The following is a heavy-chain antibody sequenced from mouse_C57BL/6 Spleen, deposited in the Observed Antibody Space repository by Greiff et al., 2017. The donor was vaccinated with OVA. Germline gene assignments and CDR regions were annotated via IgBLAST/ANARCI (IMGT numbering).Heavy chain of an antibody. CDR3: TRCGNPYYYAMDY. CDR2: IDPETGGT. CDR1: GYTFTDYE. Sequence: ESGAELVRPGASVTLSCKASGYTFTDYEMHWVKQTPVHGLEWIGAIDPETGGTASNQKFKGKAILTADKSSSTAYMEIRSLTSEDSAVYYCTRCGNPYYYAMDYWGQGTSVTVSS. J-gene: IGHJ4*01. V-gene: IGHV1-15*01. D-gene: IGHD2-1*01.